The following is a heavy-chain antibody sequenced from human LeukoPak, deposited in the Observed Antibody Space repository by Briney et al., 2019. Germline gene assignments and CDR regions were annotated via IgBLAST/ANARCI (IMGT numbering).Heavy chain of an antibody. D-gene: IGHD3-10*01. CDR2: ISDSGDRT. Sequence: GGSLRLSCAVSGITLSNYGMSWVREAPGKGLEWVAGISDSGDRTKYADSVKGRFTISRDNPKNTLYLQMSSLRAEDTAVYFCAKRGVVIRVILVGFHKEAYYFDSWGQGALVTVSS. CDR1: GITLSNYG. V-gene: IGHV3-23*01. CDR3: AKRGVVIRVILVGFHKEAYYFDS. J-gene: IGHJ4*02.